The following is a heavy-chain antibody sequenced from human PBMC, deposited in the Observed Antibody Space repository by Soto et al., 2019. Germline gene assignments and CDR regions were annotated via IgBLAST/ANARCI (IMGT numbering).Heavy chain of an antibody. Sequence: PGGSLRLSCAASGFTFRNYWMSWVRQAAGRGLEWVANTNRDGSQAYYVDSVKGRFTISRDNAKNSFYLQMDSLTSEDTVVYYCAAGDYHDSSGYSYDFWGQGTLVTVSS. D-gene: IGHD3-22*01. CDR1: GFTFRNYW. J-gene: IGHJ4*02. CDR2: TNRDGSQA. V-gene: IGHV3-7*03. CDR3: AAGDYHDSSGYSYDF.